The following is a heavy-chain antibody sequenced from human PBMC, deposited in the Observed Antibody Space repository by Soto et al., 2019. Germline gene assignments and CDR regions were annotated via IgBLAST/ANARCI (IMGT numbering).Heavy chain of an antibody. CDR1: GLNFSSFS. D-gene: IGHD3-10*01. J-gene: IGHJ1*01. V-gene: IGHV3-23*01. CDR2: FRTGGDDATT. CDR3: EKKAISGPGSQYSHT. Sequence: GALRLSCADSGLNFSSFSIRRVRQSPGKGLEWVSGFRTGGDDATTYYADSVKGRFTISRDNSKNMLFLQMNSLRAEDTAIYYCEKKAISGPGSQYSHTWGQGTL.